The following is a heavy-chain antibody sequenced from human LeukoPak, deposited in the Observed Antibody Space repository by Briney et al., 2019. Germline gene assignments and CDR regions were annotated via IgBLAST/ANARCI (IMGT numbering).Heavy chain of an antibody. D-gene: IGHD4-11*01. Sequence: GGSLRLSCAASGFTFSSYAMNWVRQAPGKGLERVSVIRGSGGGSYYGDSVKGRFTISRDNSKNTLYLQMNSLRAEDTAVYYCAKEDYSSSFDYWGQGTLVTVSS. J-gene: IGHJ4*02. CDR1: GFTFSSYA. CDR3: AKEDYSSSFDY. CDR2: IRGSGGGS. V-gene: IGHV3-23*01.